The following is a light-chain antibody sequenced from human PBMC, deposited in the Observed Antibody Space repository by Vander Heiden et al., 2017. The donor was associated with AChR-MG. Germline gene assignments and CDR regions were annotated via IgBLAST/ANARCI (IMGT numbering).Light chain of an antibody. Sequence: QSVLTQPPPVSGAPGQRVTISCTGSSTNIGARYDVHWYQQLPGRAPKLLISDNTNRPSGVPDRFSGSKSGTSASLAITGLQAEDEADYYCQSYDRLGGYVFGPGTKVTVL. CDR2: DNT. V-gene: IGLV1-40*01. CDR1: STNIGARYD. CDR3: QSYDRLGGYV. J-gene: IGLJ1*01.